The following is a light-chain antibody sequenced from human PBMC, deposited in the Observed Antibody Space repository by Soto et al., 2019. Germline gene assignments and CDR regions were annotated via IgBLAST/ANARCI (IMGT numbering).Light chain of an antibody. J-gene: IGLJ3*02. Sequence: QSALTQPASVSGSPGQSITISCTGTSSDVGSYNLVSWYQQLPGKAPKLIMYEVNERPSGISDRFSGSKSGNTASLTISGLQGEDEDDYYCCSYVGSSILMFGGGTKLTVL. V-gene: IGLV2-23*02. CDR3: CSYVGSSILM. CDR1: SSDVGSYNL. CDR2: EVN.